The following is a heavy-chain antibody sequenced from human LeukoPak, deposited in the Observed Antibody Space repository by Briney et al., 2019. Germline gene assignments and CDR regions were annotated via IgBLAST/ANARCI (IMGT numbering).Heavy chain of an antibody. V-gene: IGHV1-2*02. CDR3: AGDGRYCSSTSCYGGSAPNNWFDP. CDR2: INPNSGGT. Sequence: ASVKVSCKASGYTFTGYYMHWVRQAPGQGLEWMGWINPNSGGTNYAQKFQGRVTMTRDTSISTAYMELSRLRSDDTAVYYCAGDGRYCSSTSCYGGSAPNNWFDPWGQGTLVTVSS. J-gene: IGHJ5*02. CDR1: GYTFTGYY. D-gene: IGHD2-2*01.